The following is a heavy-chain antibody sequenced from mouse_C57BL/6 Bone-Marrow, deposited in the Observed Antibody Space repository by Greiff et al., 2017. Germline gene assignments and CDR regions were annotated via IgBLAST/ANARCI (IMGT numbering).Heavy chain of an antibody. D-gene: IGHD3-3*01. CDR2: IHPNSGST. CDR1: GYTFTSYW. V-gene: IGHV1-64*01. CDR3: ARARARGWFAY. Sequence: QVQLQQPGAELVKPGASVKLSCKASGYTFTSYWMHWVKQRPGQGLEWIGMIHPNSGSTNYNEKFKSKATLTVYKSSSTAYMQLSSLTSEDSAVYYCARARARGWFAYWGQGTLVTVSA. J-gene: IGHJ3*01.